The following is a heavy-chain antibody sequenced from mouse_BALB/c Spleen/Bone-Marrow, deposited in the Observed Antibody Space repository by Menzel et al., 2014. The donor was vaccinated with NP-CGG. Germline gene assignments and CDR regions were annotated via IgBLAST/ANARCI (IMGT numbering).Heavy chain of an antibody. V-gene: IGHV1-69*02. CDR2: IDPSDSET. Sequence: QVQLQQSGAELVKPGAPVKLSCKASGYTFTDYWMNWVKQRPGRGLEWIGRIDPSDSETHYNQKFKDKATPTVDKSSTTAYIQLSNLTSEDSAVYYCARTAYWGQGTLVTVSA. CDR1: GYTFTDYW. J-gene: IGHJ3*01. CDR3: ARTAY.